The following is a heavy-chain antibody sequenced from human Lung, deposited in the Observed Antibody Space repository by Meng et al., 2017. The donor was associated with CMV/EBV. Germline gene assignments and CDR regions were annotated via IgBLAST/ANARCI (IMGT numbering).Heavy chain of an antibody. Sequence: SETXSLXXTVSGGSISSGDYYWSWLRQPPGKGLEWIGYIYYSGSTYYNPSLKSRVTISVDTTKNQFSLKLSSVTAADTAVYYCARDHGPGVVRPWGQGTLVTVSS. CDR2: IYYSGST. D-gene: IGHD2-2*01. V-gene: IGHV4-30-4*08. CDR1: GGSISSGDYY. CDR3: ARDHGPGVVRP. J-gene: IGHJ5*02.